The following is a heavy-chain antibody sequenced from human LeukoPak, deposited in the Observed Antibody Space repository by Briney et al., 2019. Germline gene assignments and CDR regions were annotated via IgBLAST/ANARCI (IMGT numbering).Heavy chain of an antibody. Sequence: GASLQISCKGSGYIFTSYWIGWVRQLPGKGLEWMGIIYPGDSDTRYSPSFQGQVTISADKSISTAYLQWSSLKASDTAMYYCARHFTMVRGVPYYFDYWGQGTLVTVSS. CDR3: ARHFTMVRGVPYYFDY. CDR2: IYPGDSDT. CDR1: GYIFTSYW. V-gene: IGHV5-51*01. D-gene: IGHD3-10*01. J-gene: IGHJ4*02.